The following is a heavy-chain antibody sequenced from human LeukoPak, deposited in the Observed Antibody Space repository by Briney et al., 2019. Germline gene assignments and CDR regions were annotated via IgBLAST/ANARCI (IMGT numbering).Heavy chain of an antibody. V-gene: IGHV3-30-3*01. CDR3: ARDPHSSGWYFSAFDI. CDR1: GFTFSSYT. J-gene: IGHJ3*02. CDR2: ISYDGTNK. D-gene: IGHD6-19*01. Sequence: GGSLRLSCAASGFTFSSYTMHWVRQAPGKGLEWVAVISYDGTNKHYADSVKGRFTISRDNSNNTLHLQMNSLRAEDTAVYYCARDPHSSGWYFSAFDIWGQGTMVTVSS.